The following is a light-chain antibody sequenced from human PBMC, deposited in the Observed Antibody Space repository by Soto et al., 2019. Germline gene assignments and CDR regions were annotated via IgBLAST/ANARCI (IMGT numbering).Light chain of an antibody. V-gene: IGKV1-27*01. CDR1: QGIAPY. CDR2: ATS. Sequence: DVQMTQSPSSLSAFVGDRVTITCRASQGIAPYLAWFQQKPGKVPKLLIYATSTLQSGVPSRFSGSGSGTDFTSTINILQPEDVGTYYCQKYNSAPLTFCGGTKVEIK. J-gene: IGKJ4*01. CDR3: QKYNSAPLT.